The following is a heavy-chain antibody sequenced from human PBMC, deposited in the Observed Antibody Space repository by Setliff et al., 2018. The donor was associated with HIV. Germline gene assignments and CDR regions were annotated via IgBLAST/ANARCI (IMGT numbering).Heavy chain of an antibody. V-gene: IGHV4-31*03. CDR1: GGSISSGGYY. CDR3: ARAPYYDSSGYYFYYYCYYMDV. CDR2: IYYSGST. J-gene: IGHJ6*03. Sequence: SETLSLTCTVSGGSISSGGYYWSWIRQHPGKGLEWIGYIYYSGSTYYNPSLKSRVTISVDTSKNQFSLKLSSVTAADTAVYYCARAPYYDSSGYYFYYYCYYMDVWGKGTTVTVSS. D-gene: IGHD3-22*01.